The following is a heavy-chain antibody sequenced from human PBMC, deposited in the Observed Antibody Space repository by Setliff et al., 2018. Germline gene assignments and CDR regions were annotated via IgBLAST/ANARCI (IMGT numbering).Heavy chain of an antibody. V-gene: IGHV4-31*03. CDR1: GGSISSGGYY. CDR2: IYYSGST. CDR3: ARGPRYSGSYYVNY. D-gene: IGHD1-26*01. Sequence: LSLTCTVSGGSISSGGYYWSWIRQHPGKGLEWIGYIYYSGSTYYNPSLKSRVTISVDTSKNQFSLNLSSVTAADTAVYYCARGPRYSGSYYVNYWGQGTLVTVSS. J-gene: IGHJ4*02.